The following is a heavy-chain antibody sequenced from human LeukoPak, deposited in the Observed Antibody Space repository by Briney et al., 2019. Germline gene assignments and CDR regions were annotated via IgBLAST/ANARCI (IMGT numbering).Heavy chain of an antibody. CDR3: TSLSNSYGMDV. J-gene: IGHJ6*02. D-gene: IGHD2/OR15-2a*01. V-gene: IGHV3-7*01. Sequence: PGGSLRLSCAASGFGFSTSWMSWVRQAPGKGLEWVANIKQDGSEKYYVDSVKGRFTISRDNAKNSVYLQMNSLRDEDTAVYYCTSLSNSYGMDVWGQGTTATVPS. CDR1: GFGFSTSW. CDR2: IKQDGSEK.